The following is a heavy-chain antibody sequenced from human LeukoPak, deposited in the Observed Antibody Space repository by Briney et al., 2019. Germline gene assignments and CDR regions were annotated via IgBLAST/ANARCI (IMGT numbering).Heavy chain of an antibody. V-gene: IGHV4-4*09. CDR2: IYTSGST. D-gene: IGHD5-24*01. CDR3: ARERRDGYNDVFDY. J-gene: IGHJ4*02. Sequence: SETLSLTCTVSGGSISSYYWSWIRQPPGKGLEWIGYIYTSGSTNYNPSLKSRVTISVDTSKNQFSLKLSSVTAADTAVYYCARERRDGYNDVFDYWGQRTLVTLSS. CDR1: GGSISSYY.